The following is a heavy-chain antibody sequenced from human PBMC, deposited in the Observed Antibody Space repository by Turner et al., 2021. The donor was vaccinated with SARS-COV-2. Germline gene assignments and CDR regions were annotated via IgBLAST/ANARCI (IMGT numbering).Heavy chain of an antibody. J-gene: IGHJ4*02. D-gene: IGHD2-15*01. Sequence: QVQLVQSGAEVKKPGASVKVSCQASGYTFTSYGISWVRPAHGQGLEWMGWISAYNGNTNYAQKLQCRVTMTTDTSTSTAYMELMSLRSDDTAVYCFARGDIVVVVASTPVDYFDYWGQGTLVTVSS. CDR3: ARGDIVVVVASTPVDYFDY. V-gene: IGHV1-18*01. CDR2: ISAYNGNT. CDR1: GYTFTSYG.